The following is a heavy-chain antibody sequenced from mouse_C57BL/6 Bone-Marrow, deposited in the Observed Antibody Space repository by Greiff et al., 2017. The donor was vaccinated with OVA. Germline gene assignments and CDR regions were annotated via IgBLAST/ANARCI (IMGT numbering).Heavy chain of an antibody. CDR2: IDPENGDT. CDR3: TTPVYYFDY. V-gene: IGHV14-4*01. Sequence: EVQGVESGAELVRPGASVKLSCTASGFNIKDDYMHWVKQRPEQGLEWIGWIDPENGDTEYASKFQGKATITADTSSNTAYLQLSSLTSEDTAVYYCTTPVYYFDYWGQGTTLTVSS. CDR1: GFNIKDDY. J-gene: IGHJ2*01.